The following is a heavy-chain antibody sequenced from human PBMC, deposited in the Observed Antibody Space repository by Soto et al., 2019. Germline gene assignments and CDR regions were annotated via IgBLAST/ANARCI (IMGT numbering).Heavy chain of an antibody. D-gene: IGHD3-3*01. CDR1: GFTFSSYS. J-gene: IGHJ4*02. CDR2: ISSSSSYI. V-gene: IGHV3-21*01. CDR3: ARSPPVDFWSGYYNDY. Sequence: GGSLRLSCAASGFTFSSYSMNWVRQAPGKGLEWVSSISSSSSYIYYADSVKGRFTISRDNAKNSLYLQMNSLRAEDTAVYYCARSPPVDFWSGYYNDYWGQGTLVTVSS.